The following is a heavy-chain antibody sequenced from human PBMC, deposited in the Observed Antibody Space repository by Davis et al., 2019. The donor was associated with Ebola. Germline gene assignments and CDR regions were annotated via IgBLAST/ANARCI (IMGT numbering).Heavy chain of an antibody. CDR2: INPDGSDV. CDR1: TFIFSTSW. Sequence: GRSLTLSCAASTFIFSTSWLTWVRQAPGKGLEWVANINPDGSDVHYVDSVRGRFTISRDNTNNLLYLQMNTLRVADTALYYCAMDLNCPGTWGQGTLVTVSS. J-gene: IGHJ5*02. CDR3: AMDLNCPGT. V-gene: IGHV3-7*03. D-gene: IGHD1-1*01.